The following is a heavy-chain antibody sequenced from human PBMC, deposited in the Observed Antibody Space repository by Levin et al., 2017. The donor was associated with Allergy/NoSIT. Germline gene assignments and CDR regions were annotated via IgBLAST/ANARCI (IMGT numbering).Heavy chain of an antibody. Sequence: PSETLSLTCTVSGDSISSYHWNWLRQPPGKELEWIGCLYYSGSTKYNPSLKSRVTISVDATKNQFSLKLSSGTAADTAVYYCASDQGSSGWYGWIDSWGQGTLVTVSS. J-gene: IGHJ5*01. D-gene: IGHD6-19*01. V-gene: IGHV4-59*01. CDR3: ASDQGSSGWYGWIDS. CDR2: LYYSGST. CDR1: GDSISSYH.